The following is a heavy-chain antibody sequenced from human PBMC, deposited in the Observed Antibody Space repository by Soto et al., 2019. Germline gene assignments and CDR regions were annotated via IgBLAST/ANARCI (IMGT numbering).Heavy chain of an antibody. CDR3: ARDLIAARPFFAFDI. J-gene: IGHJ3*02. Sequence: GGSLRLSCAASGFTVSSNYMSWVRQAPGKGLEWVSVIYSGGSTYYADSVKGRFTISRDNSKNTLYLQMNSLRAEDTAVYYCARDLIAARPFFAFDIWGQGTMVTVSS. CDR2: IYSGGST. D-gene: IGHD6-6*01. V-gene: IGHV3-53*01. CDR1: GFTVSSNY.